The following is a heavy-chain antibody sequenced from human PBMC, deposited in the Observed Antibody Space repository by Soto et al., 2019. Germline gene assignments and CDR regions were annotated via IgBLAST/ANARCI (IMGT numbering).Heavy chain of an antibody. V-gene: IGHV4-39*01. J-gene: IGHJ4*02. D-gene: IGHD2-15*01. CDR2: IHYSGST. Sequence: SETLSLTCTVSGDSLSITSYYWGWVRQPPGKGLEWIGSIHYSGSTHYNPSLQSRVTISGDASKKQFSLKLRSVTAADTAVYYCASTKDETLYFDYWGQGTLVTVSS. CDR1: GDSLSITSYY. CDR3: ASTKDETLYFDY.